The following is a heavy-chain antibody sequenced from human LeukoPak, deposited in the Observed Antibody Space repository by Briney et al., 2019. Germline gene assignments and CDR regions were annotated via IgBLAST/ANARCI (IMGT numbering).Heavy chain of an antibody. CDR1: GDSISDYC. Sequence: PSETLSLTCTVSGDSISDYCWSWIRQPAGKGLEWIGRFYTSESIDYNPSLKSRVIMSVDTSKNQFSLKLYSVTAADTAVYYCARDGDYYDSSGSFDSWGQGTLVTVSS. CDR2: FYTSESI. J-gene: IGHJ4*02. V-gene: IGHV4-4*07. CDR3: ARDGDYYDSSGSFDS. D-gene: IGHD3-22*01.